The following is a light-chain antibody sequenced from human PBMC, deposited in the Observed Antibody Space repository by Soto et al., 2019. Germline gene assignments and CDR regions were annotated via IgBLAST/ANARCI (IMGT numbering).Light chain of an antibody. CDR1: QSLSNNY. CDR3: QQCGSSPLT. J-gene: IGKJ4*01. CDR2: DAS. V-gene: IGKV3-20*01. Sequence: EIVLTQSPGTLSLSPGERATLSCRASQSLSNNYLAWYQQKPGQAPRLLIYDASSRATGIPDRFSGSGSGTDFTLSMSRLEPEDDAVYCCQQCGSSPLTFGGGTKVEIK.